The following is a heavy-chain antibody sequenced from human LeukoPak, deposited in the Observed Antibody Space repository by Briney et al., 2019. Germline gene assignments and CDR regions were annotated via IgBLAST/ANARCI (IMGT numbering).Heavy chain of an antibody. CDR3: ARVFRGAVTSNWFDP. D-gene: IGHD4-17*01. Sequence: SETLSLTCTVSGGSINGYYWTWLRQPPGKGLEWIGYISGSGSTNYSPSLKSRVTMSVDSSNTEFSLRLSSLTAADTAVYYCARVFRGAVTSNWFDPWGQGTLVTVSS. J-gene: IGHJ5*02. V-gene: IGHV4-59*01. CDR2: ISGSGST. CDR1: GGSINGYY.